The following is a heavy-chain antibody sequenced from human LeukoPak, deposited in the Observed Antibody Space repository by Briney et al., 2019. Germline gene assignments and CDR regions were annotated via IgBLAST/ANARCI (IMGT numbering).Heavy chain of an antibody. V-gene: IGHV3-48*04. J-gene: IGHJ4*02. CDR2: INTRSSTS. CDR1: GFTFSTFS. CDR3: ARERPEGSGSFQLDS. Sequence: GGSLRLSCAASGFTFSTFSMNWVRQAPGKGLEWVSYINTRSSTSYYADSVKGRFTISRDNAKNSLYLQMNSLVAEDTAVYYCARERPEGSGSFQLDSWGQGTLSPSP. D-gene: IGHD1-26*01.